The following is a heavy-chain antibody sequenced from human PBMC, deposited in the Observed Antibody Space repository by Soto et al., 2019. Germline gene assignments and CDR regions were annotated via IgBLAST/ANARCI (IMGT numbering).Heavy chain of an antibody. CDR2: INAGNGNT. CDR3: ARASQDVVVVVALGY. CDR1: GYTFTSYA. J-gene: IGHJ4*02. V-gene: IGHV1-3*01. D-gene: IGHD2-15*01. Sequence: QVQLVQSGAEVKKPGASVKVSCKASGYTFTSYAMHWVRQAPGQRLEWMGWINAGNGNTKYSQKFRGRVTITRDTSASTAYMELSSLRSEDTAVYYCARASQDVVVVVALGYWGQGTLVTVSS.